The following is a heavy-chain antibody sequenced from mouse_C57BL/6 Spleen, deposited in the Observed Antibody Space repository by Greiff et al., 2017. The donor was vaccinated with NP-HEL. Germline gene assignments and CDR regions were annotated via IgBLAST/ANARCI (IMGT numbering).Heavy chain of an antibody. Sequence: VQLQQSGAELVRPGASVKLSCTASGFNIKDDYMHWVKQRPEQGLEWIGWIDPENGDTEYASKFQGKATISADTSSNTAYLQLSSLTSEDTAVYYCTTSFINAADYWGQGTTLTVSS. CDR3: TTSFINAADY. D-gene: IGHD1-1*01. V-gene: IGHV14-4*01. J-gene: IGHJ2*01. CDR1: GFNIKDDY. CDR2: IDPENGDT.